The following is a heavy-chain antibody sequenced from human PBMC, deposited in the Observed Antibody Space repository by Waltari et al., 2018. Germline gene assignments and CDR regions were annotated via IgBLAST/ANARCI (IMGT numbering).Heavy chain of an antibody. V-gene: IGHV4-4*07. J-gene: IGHJ5*02. CDR3: ARGLAAAGTLWFDP. Sequence: QVQLQESGQGLVKPSETLSLTCTVSGGSLSSYYWTWTRQPAGKGLEWIGRIYTSGSTNYNPSLKSRVTMSVDTSKNQFSLKLSSVTAADTAVYYCARGLAAAGTLWFDPWGQGTLVTVSS. D-gene: IGHD6-13*01. CDR1: GGSLSSYY. CDR2: IYTSGST.